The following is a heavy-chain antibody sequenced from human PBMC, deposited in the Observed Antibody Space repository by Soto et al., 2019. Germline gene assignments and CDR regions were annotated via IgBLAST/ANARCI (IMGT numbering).Heavy chain of an antibody. CDR2: LYYSGST. Sequence: TSETLSLTCTVSGGSVTSYYWSWIRQPPGKGMEWIGYLYYSGSTSYNPSLKSRVTISVDKSKNQFSLKLSSVTAADTAVYYCASRPSIAARRAPLDYWGQGTLVTVSS. CDR3: ASRPSIAARRAPLDY. D-gene: IGHD6-6*01. V-gene: IGHV4-59*02. CDR1: GGSVTSYY. J-gene: IGHJ4*02.